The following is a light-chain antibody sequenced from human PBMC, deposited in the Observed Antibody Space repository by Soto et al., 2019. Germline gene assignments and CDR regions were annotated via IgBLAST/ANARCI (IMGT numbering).Light chain of an antibody. J-gene: IGKJ1*01. V-gene: IGKV1-39*01. CDR1: QSISGY. CDR3: QQSYSTPWT. CDR2: GTS. Sequence: DIQMTQSPSSLSGSAGDRVTITCRASQSISGYLNWYQQKPGKAPKVLMYGTSILQTGVSSRFSGSGSGTDFTLTINSLQPEDFATYYCQQSYSTPWTFSQGTKVEIK.